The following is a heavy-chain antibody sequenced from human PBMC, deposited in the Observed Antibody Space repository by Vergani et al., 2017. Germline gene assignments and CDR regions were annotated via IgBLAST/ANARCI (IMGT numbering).Heavy chain of an antibody. D-gene: IGHD4-23*01. J-gene: IGHJ4*02. Sequence: EVQLVESGGGLVQPGGSLRLSCAAFGFTFSSYDMHWVRQATGKGLEWVSDIGTAGDTYYPGSVKGRFTITRENAKNSLYLQMNSLRAGDTAIYYCARAVSTTVGDPPGYWGQGTLVTVSS. CDR1: GFTFSSYD. CDR3: ARAVSTTVGDPPGY. V-gene: IGHV3-13*01. CDR2: IGTAGDT.